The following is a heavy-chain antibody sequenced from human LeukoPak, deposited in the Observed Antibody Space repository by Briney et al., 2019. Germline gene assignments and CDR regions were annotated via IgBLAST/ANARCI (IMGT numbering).Heavy chain of an antibody. CDR1: GYSLGKNYY. J-gene: IGHJ4*02. CDR3: AKYDSRGSASTRFDY. V-gene: IGHV4-38-2*01. Sequence: SETLSLTCAVSGYSLGKNYYWGWIRQPPGKGLEWIGRIYGTGSTSYKPSLMNRVTMTVDTSKNHFSLKLTSVTAADTAVYYCAKYDSRGSASTRFDYWGQGILVTISS. CDR2: IYGTGST. D-gene: IGHD3-16*01.